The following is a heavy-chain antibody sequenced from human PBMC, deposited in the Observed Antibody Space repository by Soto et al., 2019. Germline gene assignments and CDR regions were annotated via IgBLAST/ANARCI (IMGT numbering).Heavy chain of an antibody. CDR3: ARDKRYYDNGGFFDFDY. CDR1: GGSFSSFA. Sequence: SVKVSCKTFGGSFSSFAVTWVRQAPGQGLEWMGGIIPMYGSTHYAQKFEGRVTITADKFTYTAYLELTGLRSEDTAVYYCARDKRYYDNGGFFDFDYWGQGALVTVSS. CDR2: IIPMYGST. V-gene: IGHV1-69*06. D-gene: IGHD3-22*01. J-gene: IGHJ4*02.